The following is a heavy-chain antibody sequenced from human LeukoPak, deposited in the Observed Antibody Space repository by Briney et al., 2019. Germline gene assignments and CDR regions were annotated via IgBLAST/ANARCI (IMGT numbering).Heavy chain of an antibody. Sequence: GASVKVSCKASGYTFTSYDINWVRQATGQGLTWMGWMNPNSGNTGYAQKFQGRVTMTRNTSISTAYMELSSLRSEDTAVYYCARGWKSRIAAAGNWFDPWGQGTLVTVSS. CDR3: ARGWKSRIAAAGNWFDP. J-gene: IGHJ5*02. D-gene: IGHD6-13*01. CDR2: MNPNSGNT. V-gene: IGHV1-8*01. CDR1: GYTFTSYD.